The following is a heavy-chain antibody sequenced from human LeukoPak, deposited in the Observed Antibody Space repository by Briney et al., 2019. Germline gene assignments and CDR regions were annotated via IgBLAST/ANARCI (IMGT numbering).Heavy chain of an antibody. J-gene: IGHJ4*02. V-gene: IGHV3-23*01. CDR1: GFTFSSYG. D-gene: IGHD3-10*01. CDR3: AKFDYYYGSGSSRPFDY. CDR2: ISGSGGST. Sequence: PGGSLRLSCAASGFTFSSYGMSWVRQAPGKGLEWVSAISGSGGSTYYADSVKGRFTISRDNSKNSLYLQMNSLRAEDTAVYYCAKFDYYYGSGSSRPFDYWGQGTLVTVSS.